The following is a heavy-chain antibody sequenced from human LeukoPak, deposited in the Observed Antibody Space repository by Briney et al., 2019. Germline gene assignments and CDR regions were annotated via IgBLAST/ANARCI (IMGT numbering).Heavy chain of an antibody. V-gene: IGHV3-7*04. CDR3: AKDDEGYY. CDR1: GFTFSKSW. J-gene: IGHJ4*02. CDR2: IKEDGSAK. D-gene: IGHD3-3*01. Sequence: GGSLRLSWPASGFTFSKSWMSWLRQTPEKGLEWVANIKEDGSAKYYVDPVKGRFTISRDNAKNSLYLQMNSLRVEDTAVYYCAKDDEGYYWGQGILVTVSS.